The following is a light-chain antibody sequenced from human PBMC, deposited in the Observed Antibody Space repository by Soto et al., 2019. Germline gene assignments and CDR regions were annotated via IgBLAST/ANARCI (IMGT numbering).Light chain of an antibody. CDR3: QQYNSYPIT. V-gene: IGKV1-39*01. CDR1: QSISSY. Sequence: DIQMAQSPSSLASSVGDRVTITCRASQSISSYLNWYQQKQGKAPKLLIYAASSLQSGVPSRFSGSGSGTEFTLTISSLQPDDFATYYCQQYNSYPITFGQGTRLEIK. J-gene: IGKJ5*01. CDR2: AAS.